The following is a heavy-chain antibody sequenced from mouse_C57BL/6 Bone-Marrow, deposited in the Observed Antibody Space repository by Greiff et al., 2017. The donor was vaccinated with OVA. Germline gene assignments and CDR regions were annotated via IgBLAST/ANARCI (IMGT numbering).Heavy chain of an antibody. J-gene: IGHJ3*01. CDR2: IDPENGDT. V-gene: IGHV14-4*01. D-gene: IGHD1-1*01. CDR3: TTGSSSWFAY. CDR1: GFNIKDDY. Sequence: VQLQQSGAELVRPGASVKLSCTASGFNIKDDYMHWVKQRPEQGLEWIGWIDPENGDTEYASKFQGKATITADTSSNTAYLQLSSLTSEDTAVYYCTTGSSSWFAYWGQGTLVTVSA.